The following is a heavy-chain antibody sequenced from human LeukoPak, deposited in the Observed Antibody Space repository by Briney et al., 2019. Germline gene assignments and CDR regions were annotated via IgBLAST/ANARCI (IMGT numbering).Heavy chain of an antibody. CDR2: IRSKAYRCTT. Sequence: HPGRSLRLSCTGSGFTFGDHAMSWVRQAPGKGLEWVGFIRSKAYRCTTEYAASVKGRFTISRDDSASIAYLQMNSLRTEDTAVYYCARGPIQLWIHNAMDVWGQGTTVTVSS. J-gene: IGHJ6*02. V-gene: IGHV3-49*04. D-gene: IGHD5-18*01. CDR1: GFTFGDHA. CDR3: ARGPIQLWIHNAMDV.